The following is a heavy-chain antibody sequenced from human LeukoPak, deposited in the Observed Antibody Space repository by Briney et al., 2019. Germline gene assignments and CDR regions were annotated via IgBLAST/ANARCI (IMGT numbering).Heavy chain of an antibody. D-gene: IGHD1-26*01. V-gene: IGHV3-21*01. CDR1: GFTFNSXX. Sequence: LSCAASGFTFNSXXXNWVRQXXXXXLXXVSSISSSSYIYYSDSVKGRFTISRDNAKNSLYLQMNSLRAEDTAVYYCARCIVXXTYWFDPWGQXTXXXXSS. CDR2: ISSSSYI. CDR3: ARCIVXXTYWFDP. J-gene: IGHJ5*02.